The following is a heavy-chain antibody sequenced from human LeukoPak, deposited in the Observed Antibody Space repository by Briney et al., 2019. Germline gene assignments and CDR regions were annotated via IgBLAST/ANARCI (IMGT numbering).Heavy chain of an antibody. CDR2: IFCSGST. D-gene: IGHD3-10*01. Sequence: KPPETLSHTSTVPGGSINNFNWCWIRQTPREGRERVGHIFCSGSTNYNPSLESRVTISIDTSKNQFSLKVNSLTAADMAVYYCARTGYYASGSSYYYGMDVWGQGTTVTVSS. V-gene: IGHV4-59*08. CDR3: ARTGYYASGSSYYYGMDV. J-gene: IGHJ6*02. CDR1: GGSINNFN.